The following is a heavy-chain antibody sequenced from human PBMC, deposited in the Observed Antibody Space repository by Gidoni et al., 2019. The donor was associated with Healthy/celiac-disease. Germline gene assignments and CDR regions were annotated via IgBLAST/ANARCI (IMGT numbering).Heavy chain of an antibody. V-gene: IGHV4-34*01. CDR3: ARGASSSSVDY. D-gene: IGHD6-13*01. CDR1: SGSFSGYY. Sequence: QVQLQQWGAGLLKPSDTLSPTCAVYSGSFSGYYWSWIRQPPGKGLEWIGEINHSGSTHYNPSLKSRVTISVDTSKNQFSLKLSSVTAADTAVYYCARGASSSSVDYWGQGTLVTVSS. CDR2: INHSGST. J-gene: IGHJ4*02.